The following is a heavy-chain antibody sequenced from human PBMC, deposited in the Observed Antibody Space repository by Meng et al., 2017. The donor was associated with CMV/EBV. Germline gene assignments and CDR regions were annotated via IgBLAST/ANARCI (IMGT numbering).Heavy chain of an antibody. CDR3: ARDKDGDGYNIGNGMDV. CDR2: IYYTGST. Sequence: GSLRLSCTVSGGSISSYFWSWIRQPPGKGLEYIGFIYYTGSTSYNPSLKSRVTISVDTSKNQFSLKLSSVTAADTAVYYCARDKDGDGYNIGNGMDVWGQGTTVTVSS. V-gene: IGHV4-59*01. CDR1: GGSISSYF. J-gene: IGHJ6*02. D-gene: IGHD5-24*01.